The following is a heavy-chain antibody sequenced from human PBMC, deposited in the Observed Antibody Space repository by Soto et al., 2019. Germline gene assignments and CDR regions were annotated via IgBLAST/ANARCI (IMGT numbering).Heavy chain of an antibody. CDR2: IYYSGTT. CDR3: ARGREYCGGDCYANWFDP. D-gene: IGHD2-21*02. CDR1: GGSITIGGYY. J-gene: IGHJ5*02. V-gene: IGHV4-31*03. Sequence: QVQLQESGPGLVKPSQTLSLTCTVSGGSITIGGYYWSWIRQHPGKGLEWIGYIYYSGTTYYNPSIKSRVTISVDTSKTQFSLKLSSVTAADTAVYYCARGREYCGGDCYANWFDPWGQGTLVTVSS.